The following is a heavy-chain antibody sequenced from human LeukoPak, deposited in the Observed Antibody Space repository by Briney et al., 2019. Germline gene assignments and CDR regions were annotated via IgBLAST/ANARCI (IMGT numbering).Heavy chain of an antibody. CDR3: ASNYYASGSYLSYFDY. Sequence: GGSLRLSCAASRFTFSSYGMHWVRQAPGKGLEWVAFIRYDGSNKYYADSVKGRFTISRDNSKSTLYLQMDSLGAEDTALYYCASNYYASGSYLSYFDYWGQGTLVTVTS. CDR1: RFTFSSYG. V-gene: IGHV3-30*02. J-gene: IGHJ4*02. CDR2: IRYDGSNK. D-gene: IGHD3-10*01.